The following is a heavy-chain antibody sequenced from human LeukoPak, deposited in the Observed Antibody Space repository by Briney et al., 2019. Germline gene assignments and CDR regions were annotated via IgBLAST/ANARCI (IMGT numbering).Heavy chain of an antibody. CDR2: IIPILGIA. D-gene: IGHD2-15*01. J-gene: IGHJ4*02. V-gene: IGHV1-69*04. Sequence: SVKVSCKASGGTFSCYAISWVRQAPGQGLEWMGRIIPILGIANYAQKFQGRVTITADKSTSTAYMELSSLRSEDTAVYYCASGYCSGGSCYRSDYWGQGTLVTVSS. CDR1: GGTFSCYA. CDR3: ASGYCSGGSCYRSDY.